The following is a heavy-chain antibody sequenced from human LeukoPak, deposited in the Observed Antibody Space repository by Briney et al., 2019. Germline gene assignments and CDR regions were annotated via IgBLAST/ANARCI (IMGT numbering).Heavy chain of an antibody. J-gene: IGHJ4*02. CDR2: VYYSGTT. Sequence: SETLSLTCTVSGGSISSYYWSWIRQAPGKGLEWIGYVYYSGTTNYNPSLKSRVSISVDTSKNQFSLKLSSVTAADTAVYYCARRDIVATISAWGQGMLVTVSS. CDR3: ARRDIVATISA. V-gene: IGHV4-59*08. CDR1: GGSISSYY. D-gene: IGHD5-12*01.